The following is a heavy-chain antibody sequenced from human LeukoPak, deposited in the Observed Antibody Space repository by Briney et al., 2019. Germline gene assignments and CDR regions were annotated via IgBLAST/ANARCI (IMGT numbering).Heavy chain of an antibody. Sequence: SETLSLTCTVSGGSISSYYWSWIRQPPGKGLEWIGYIYYSGSTNYNPSLKSRVTISVDTSKNQFSLKLSSVTAADTAVYYCARNRVYYDSSGYYSTPSYGMDVWGQGTTVTVSS. CDR1: GGSISSYY. CDR2: IYYSGST. CDR3: ARNRVYYDSSGYYSTPSYGMDV. J-gene: IGHJ6*02. V-gene: IGHV4-59*01. D-gene: IGHD3-22*01.